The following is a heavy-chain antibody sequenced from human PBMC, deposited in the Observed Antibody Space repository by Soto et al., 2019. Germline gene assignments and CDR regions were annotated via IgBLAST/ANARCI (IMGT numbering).Heavy chain of an antibody. D-gene: IGHD2-15*01. CDR3: ARGFIVNFQLPNFYFYYGMDV. CDR1: GGTFSSYA. V-gene: IGHV1-69*01. Sequence: QVQLVQSGAEVKKPGSSVKVSCKASGGTFSSYAISWVRQAPGQGLEWMGGIIPIFGTANYAQKFQGRVTITADESTSTAYLELSSLRSEDTAVYYCARGFIVNFQLPNFYFYYGMDVWGQGTTVTVSS. J-gene: IGHJ6*02. CDR2: IIPIFGTA.